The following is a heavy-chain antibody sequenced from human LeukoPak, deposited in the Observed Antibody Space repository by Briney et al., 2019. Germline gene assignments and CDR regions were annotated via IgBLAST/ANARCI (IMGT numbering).Heavy chain of an antibody. J-gene: IGHJ4*02. CDR2: ISTSGCTI. Sequence: GGSLRLSCAASGFTFSSYEMNWVRQAPGKGLEWVSYISTSGCTIYYADSVRGRFTISRDNAKNSLYLQMNSLRAEDMAVYYCARESPDYVWGSSDFDSWGQGTLVTVSS. CDR1: GFTFSSYE. D-gene: IGHD3-16*01. V-gene: IGHV3-48*03. CDR3: ARESPDYVWGSSDFDS.